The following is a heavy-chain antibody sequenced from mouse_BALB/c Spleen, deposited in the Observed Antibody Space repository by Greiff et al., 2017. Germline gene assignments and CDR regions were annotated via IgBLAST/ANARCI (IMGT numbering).Heavy chain of an antibody. Sequence: QVQLKQSGAELVRPGVSVKISCKGSGYTFTDYAMHWVKQSHAKSLEWIGVISTYYGDASYNQKFKGKATMTVDKSSSTAYMELARLTSEDSAIYYCARGHDGSFDYWGQGTTLTVSS. J-gene: IGHJ2*01. D-gene: IGHD2-3*01. CDR2: ISTYYGDA. CDR1: GYTFTDYA. V-gene: IGHV1S137*01. CDR3: ARGHDGSFDY.